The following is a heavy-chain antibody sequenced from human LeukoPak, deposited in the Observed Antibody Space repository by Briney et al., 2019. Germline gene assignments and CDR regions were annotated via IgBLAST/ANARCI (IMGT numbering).Heavy chain of an antibody. CDR2: MNPNSGNT. V-gene: IGHV1-8*01. CDR1: GYTFTSYD. CDR3: ARGSAYYYDSSGYPLCDY. D-gene: IGHD3-22*01. J-gene: IGHJ4*02. Sequence: ASVKVSCKASGYTFTSYDINWVRQATGQGLEWMGWMNPNSGNTGYAQKFQGRVTMTRNTSISTAYMELSSLRSEDTAVYYCARGSAYYYDSSGYPLCDYWGQGTLVTVSS.